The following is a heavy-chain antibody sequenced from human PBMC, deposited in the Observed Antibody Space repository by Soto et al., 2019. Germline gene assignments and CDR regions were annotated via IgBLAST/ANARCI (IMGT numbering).Heavy chain of an antibody. V-gene: IGHV3-23*01. J-gene: IGHJ4*02. CDR3: AKSRFCSGYPTYYFGY. CDR1: GFTFSSYA. CDR2: ISGSGGST. D-gene: IGHD3-3*01. Sequence: EVQLLESGGVLVQPGGSLRLSCAASGFTFSSYAMSWVRQAPGKWLEWVSAISGSGGSTYYADSVKGRFTISRANSQTTVYLQLNSLRAEDTAVYYCAKSRFCSGYPTYYFGYWGQGTMVTVST.